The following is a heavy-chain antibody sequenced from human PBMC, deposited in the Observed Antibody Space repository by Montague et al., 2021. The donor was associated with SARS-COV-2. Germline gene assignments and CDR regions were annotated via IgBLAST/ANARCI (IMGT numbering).Heavy chain of an antibody. J-gene: IGHJ5*02. CDR1: GGSISSYY. V-gene: IGHV4-59*13. CDR3: ARTEYNWNDRFDP. CDR2: IFHSGIT. Sequence: SETLSLTCSVSGGSISSYYWSWIRQSPGKGLEWIGNIFHSGITDYNPSXKSRVTISVDMSKNQFSLQLNSVTAADSAVYYCARTEYNWNDRFDPWGQGTLVTVSS. D-gene: IGHD1-20*01.